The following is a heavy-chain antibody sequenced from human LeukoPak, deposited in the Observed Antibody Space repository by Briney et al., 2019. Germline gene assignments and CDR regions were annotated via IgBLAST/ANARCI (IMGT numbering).Heavy chain of an antibody. CDR2: ISGGGGST. D-gene: IGHD3-10*01. CDR3: ARRHRTELNNWFDP. Sequence: GGSLRLSCAASGFTFSTYAMSWVRQAPGKGLEWVSAISGGGGSTYYADSVRGRFTISRDNSKNTLSLQMHSLRAEDTAVYYCARRHRTELNNWFDPWGQGTLVTVSS. V-gene: IGHV3-23*01. CDR1: GFTFSTYA. J-gene: IGHJ5*02.